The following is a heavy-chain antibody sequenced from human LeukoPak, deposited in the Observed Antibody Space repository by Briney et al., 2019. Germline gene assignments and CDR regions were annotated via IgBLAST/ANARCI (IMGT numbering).Heavy chain of an antibody. CDR3: ARGQTMVRGVIITPSYYYMDV. D-gene: IGHD3-10*01. Sequence: SETLSLTCTVSGGSISSYYWSWIRQPPGKGLEWIGYIYYSGGTNYNPSLKSRVTISVDTSKSQFSLKLSSVTAADTAVYYCARGQTMVRGVIITPSYYYMDVWGKGTTVTVSS. V-gene: IGHV4-59*01. CDR1: GGSISSYY. J-gene: IGHJ6*03. CDR2: IYYSGGT.